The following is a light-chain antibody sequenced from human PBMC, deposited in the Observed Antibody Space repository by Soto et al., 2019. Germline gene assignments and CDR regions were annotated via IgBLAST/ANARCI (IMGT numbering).Light chain of an antibody. CDR1: QTINTY. J-gene: IGKJ2*01. V-gene: IGKV1-39*01. CDR2: AAS. Sequence: DIQMTQSPSSLSASIGDRVTITCRASQTINTYLNWYQQRPGKAPKVLISAASNLQSGVPSRFTGSGSGTDFTLTISSLQPEDFATYYCQQSYSMTYTFGQGTKLEIK. CDR3: QQSYSMTYT.